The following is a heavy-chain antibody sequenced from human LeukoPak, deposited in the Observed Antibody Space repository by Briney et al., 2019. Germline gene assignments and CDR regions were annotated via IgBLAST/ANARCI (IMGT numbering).Heavy chain of an antibody. D-gene: IGHD3-3*01. V-gene: IGHV3-30-3*01. CDR2: ISYDGSNK. CDR1: GFTFSSYT. Sequence: GGSLRLSCAASGFTFSSYTIHWVRQAPGKGLEWVTIISYDGSNKYYADSVKGRFTISRDNSKNTLYLQMNSLRAEDTAVYYCARGGQGYDLNWFDPWGQGTLVAVSS. J-gene: IGHJ5*02. CDR3: ARGGQGYDLNWFDP.